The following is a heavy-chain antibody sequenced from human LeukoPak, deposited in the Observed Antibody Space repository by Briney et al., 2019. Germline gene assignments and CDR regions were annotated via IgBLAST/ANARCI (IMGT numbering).Heavy chain of an antibody. Sequence: SETLSLTCTVSGGSISNYYWSWIRQPPGKGLEGIGHIYYSGSTNYNPSLTSRVTMSLDTSKKQFSLRLSSVTAADTAVYYCARRIAVAGTYYFDNWGQGTLVTVSS. CDR2: IYYSGST. CDR1: GGSISNYY. D-gene: IGHD6-19*01. J-gene: IGHJ4*02. V-gene: IGHV4-59*08. CDR3: ARRIAVAGTYYFDN.